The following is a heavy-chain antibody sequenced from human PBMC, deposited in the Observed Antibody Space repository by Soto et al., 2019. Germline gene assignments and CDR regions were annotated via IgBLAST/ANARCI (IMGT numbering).Heavy chain of an antibody. CDR3: ASGATRIGCYGDLFSFDY. D-gene: IGHD6-19*01. CDR1: GYTFTSYD. Sequence: QVQLVQSGAEVKKPGASVKVSCTASGYTFTSYDINWVLQATGQGLACMGWMNPNSGNTGYAQKFQGRVTMTSNTSISTAYMELSSLRSEDTAVYYCASGATRIGCYGDLFSFDYWGQGTLVTVSS. V-gene: IGHV1-8*01. J-gene: IGHJ4*02. CDR2: MNPNSGNT.